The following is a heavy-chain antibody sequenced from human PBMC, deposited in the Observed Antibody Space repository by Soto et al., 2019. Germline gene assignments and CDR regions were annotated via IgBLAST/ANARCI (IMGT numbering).Heavy chain of an antibody. Sequence: QVQLVQSGAEVKKPGASVKVSCKASGYTFTSYGISWVRQAPGQGLEWMGWISAYNGNTNYAQKLQGRVTMTTDTSTRTDYMELRSLRSDDTAVYYCARDGGYDFWSGYPNYYYYGMDVWGQWTTVTVSS. CDR2: ISAYNGNT. V-gene: IGHV1-18*04. CDR1: GYTFTSYG. CDR3: ARDGGYDFWSGYPNYYYYGMDV. J-gene: IGHJ6*02. D-gene: IGHD3-3*01.